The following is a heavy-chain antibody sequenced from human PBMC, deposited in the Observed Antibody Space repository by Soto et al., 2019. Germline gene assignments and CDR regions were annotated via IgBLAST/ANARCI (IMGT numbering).Heavy chain of an antibody. CDR1: GFTFSSYA. Sequence: PGRSLRLSCAASGFTFSSYAMSWVSQAPGKGLEWVSAISGSGGSTYYADSVKGRFTISRDNSKNTLYLQMNSLRAEDTAVYYCAKGRMWELPRIFDYWGQGTLVTVSS. V-gene: IGHV3-23*01. J-gene: IGHJ4*02. CDR3: AKGRMWELPRIFDY. CDR2: ISGSGGST. D-gene: IGHD1-26*01.